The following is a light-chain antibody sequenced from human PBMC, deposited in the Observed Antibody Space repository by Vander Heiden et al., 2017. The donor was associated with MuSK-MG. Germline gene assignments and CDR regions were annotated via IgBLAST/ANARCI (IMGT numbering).Light chain of an antibody. V-gene: IGKV4-1*01. CDR2: WAS. Sequence: DIVMTQSPDSLAVSLGERATINCRSSQSVLYSSSNKNYLAWYQQRPGQPPKLLIYWASTRESGVPDRFSGSGSGTDFTLTISSLQTEDVAVYYCQQDDHSPFTFGPGTKVHIK. CDR3: QQDDHSPFT. J-gene: IGKJ3*01. CDR1: QSVLYSSSNKNY.